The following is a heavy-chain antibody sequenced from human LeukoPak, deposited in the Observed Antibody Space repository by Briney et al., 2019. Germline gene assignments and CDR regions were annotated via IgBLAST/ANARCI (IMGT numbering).Heavy chain of an antibody. Sequence: GGSLTLSCAASGFTFSSYGMSWVRQAPGKGPEWVSSISGSGGTTYYADSVKGRFTISRDNSKNTLYLQMNSLRADDTAVYSCAKDPPTVMANAFHIWGQGTMVTVS. V-gene: IGHV3-23*01. D-gene: IGHD5-18*01. CDR1: GFTFSSYG. CDR3: AKDPPTVMANAFHI. CDR2: ISGSGGTT. J-gene: IGHJ3*02.